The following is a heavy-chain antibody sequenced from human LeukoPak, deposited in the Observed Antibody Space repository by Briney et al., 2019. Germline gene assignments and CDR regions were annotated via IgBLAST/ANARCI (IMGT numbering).Heavy chain of an antibody. V-gene: IGHV3-74*01. Sequence: GGSLRLSCAASGFTFSTYGMHWVRQAPGKGLVWVSRINSEGSSTNYAASVKGRFTTSRDNAMNTLHLQMNSLRAEDTAVYYCARGARGSGTASDYWGQGTLVTVSS. D-gene: IGHD3-10*01. J-gene: IGHJ4*02. CDR2: INSEGSST. CDR3: ARGARGSGTASDY. CDR1: GFTFSTYG.